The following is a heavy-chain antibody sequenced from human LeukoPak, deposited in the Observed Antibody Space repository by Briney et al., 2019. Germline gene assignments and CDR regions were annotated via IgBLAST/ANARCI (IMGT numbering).Heavy chain of an antibody. D-gene: IGHD2-2*01. CDR1: GFTFSSYG. CDR2: IWYDGSNK. J-gene: IGHJ6*04. CDR3: ARGYQLHHYYYYGMDV. V-gene: IGHV3-33*01. Sequence: QPGRSLRLSCAASGFTFSSYGMHWVRQAPGKGLEWVAGIWYDGSNKYYADSVKGRFTISRDNSKNTLYLQMNSLRAEDTAVYYCARGYQLHHYYYYGMDVWGKGTTVTVSS.